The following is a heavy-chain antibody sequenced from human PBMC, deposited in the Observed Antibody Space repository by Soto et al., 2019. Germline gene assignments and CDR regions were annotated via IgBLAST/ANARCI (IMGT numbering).Heavy chain of an antibody. D-gene: IGHD5-12*01. Sequence: QVQLQQWGAGLLTPSETLSLTCAVYGGSFSGYYWCWIRKPPGKGLEWNGEINHSGSTNCNPSLKMRVIIPVDTLKNQISQKLSSVTAADVAVDYCARARSVRWLRKGWFDPWGQGTLVTVSS. V-gene: IGHV4-34*01. CDR1: GGSFSGYY. CDR3: ARARSVRWLRKGWFDP. J-gene: IGHJ5*02. CDR2: INHSGST.